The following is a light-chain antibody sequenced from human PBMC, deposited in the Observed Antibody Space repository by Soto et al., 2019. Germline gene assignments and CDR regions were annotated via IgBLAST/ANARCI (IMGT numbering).Light chain of an antibody. CDR1: SSDVGGYNY. Sequence: QSALTQPRSVSGSPGQSVTISCTGTSSDVGGYNYVSWYQQYPGKALKLMIYDVNKWPSGVPDRFSGSKSGTTASLTISGLQAEDEADYYCCSYAGSYTWVFGGGTKLTVL. CDR3: CSYAGSYTWV. J-gene: IGLJ3*02. V-gene: IGLV2-11*01. CDR2: DVN.